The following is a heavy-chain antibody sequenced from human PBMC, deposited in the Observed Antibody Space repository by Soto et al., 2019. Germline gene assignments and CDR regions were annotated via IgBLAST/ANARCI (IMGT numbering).Heavy chain of an antibody. J-gene: IGHJ4*02. CDR1: GYTFTSNY. V-gene: IGHV1-46*01. Sequence: ASVKVSCKASGYTFTSNYVHWVRQAPGQGLEWMGIINPGGGTSYARKFQGRVTMTRDTSTSTVYMELSSLRSEDTAVYYCARGGYSSSSMGYWGQGTLVTVSS. CDR3: ARGGYSSSSMGY. D-gene: IGHD6-6*01. CDR2: INPGGGT.